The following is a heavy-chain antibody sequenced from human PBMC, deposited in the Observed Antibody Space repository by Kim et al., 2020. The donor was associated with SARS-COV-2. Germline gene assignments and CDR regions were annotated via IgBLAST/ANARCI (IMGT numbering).Heavy chain of an antibody. CDR3: ARGDNVVVVVATRGLGDY. J-gene: IGHJ4*02. CDR1: GYTFTSYY. Sequence: ASVKVSCKASGYTFTSYYMYWVRQAPGQGLEWMGIINPSGGSTSYARKFQGRVTMTRDTSTSTVYMELSSLRFEDTAVYYCARGDNVVVVVATRGLGDYWGQGTLVTVSS. V-gene: IGHV1-46*01. CDR2: INPSGGST. D-gene: IGHD2-15*01.